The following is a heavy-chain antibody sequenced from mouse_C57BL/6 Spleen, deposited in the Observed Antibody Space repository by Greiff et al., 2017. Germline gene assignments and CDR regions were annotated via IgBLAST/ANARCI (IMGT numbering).Heavy chain of an antibody. CDR1: GYTFTDYE. CDR3: TRGPGTLYAMDY. D-gene: IGHD4-1*01. CDR2: IDPETGGT. Sequence: VQLQQSGAELVRPGASVTLSCKASGYTFTDYEMHWVKQTPVHGLEWIGAIDPETGGTAYNQKFKGKAILTADKSSSTAYMELRSLTSEDSAVYYCTRGPGTLYAMDYWGQGTSVTVSS. J-gene: IGHJ4*01. V-gene: IGHV1-15*01.